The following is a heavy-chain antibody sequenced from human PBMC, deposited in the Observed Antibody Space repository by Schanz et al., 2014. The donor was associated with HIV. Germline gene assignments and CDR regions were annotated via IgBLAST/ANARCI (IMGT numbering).Heavy chain of an antibody. CDR3: ARLGPIVVVPGPLAWYFDL. Sequence: QVQLLQSGTEVKKPGASVKVSCKASGYTFTSYDIHWVRQATGQGLEWMGWINPNSGGSKFAQKFQGRVTLTTDTSITTAYMEMTRLPSHDTAVYYCARLGPIVVVPGPLAWYFDLWGRGTLVTVSS. D-gene: IGHD2-2*01. CDR2: INPNSGGS. CDR1: GYTFTSYD. J-gene: IGHJ2*01. V-gene: IGHV1-2*02.